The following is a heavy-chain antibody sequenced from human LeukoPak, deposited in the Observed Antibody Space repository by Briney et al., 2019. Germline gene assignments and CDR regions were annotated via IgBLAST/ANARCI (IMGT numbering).Heavy chain of an antibody. Sequence: PGGSLRLSCAASGFTASSNYMSWVRQAPGKGLEWVSVIYSGGSTYYADSVKGRFTISRDNSKNTLYLQMNSQRAEDTAVYYCARKGQSVAGTLTFDYWGQGTLVTVSS. D-gene: IGHD6-19*01. CDR3: ARKGQSVAGTLTFDY. CDR2: IYSGGST. J-gene: IGHJ4*02. CDR1: GFTASSNY. V-gene: IGHV3-53*01.